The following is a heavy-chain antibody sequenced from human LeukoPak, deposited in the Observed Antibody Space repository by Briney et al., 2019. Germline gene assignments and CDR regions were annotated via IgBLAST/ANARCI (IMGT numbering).Heavy chain of an antibody. Sequence: SETLSLTCTVSGGSISSFFWNWIRQPPGKGLEWIGFTHESGSTNYNPSLKSRVTISVDTSKNQFSLKLSSVTAADTAVYYCARLHYGGNYGYYYYYMDVWGKGTTVTISS. CDR3: ARLHYGGNYGYYYYYMDV. CDR1: GGSISSFF. D-gene: IGHD4-23*01. CDR2: THESGST. V-gene: IGHV4-59*01. J-gene: IGHJ6*03.